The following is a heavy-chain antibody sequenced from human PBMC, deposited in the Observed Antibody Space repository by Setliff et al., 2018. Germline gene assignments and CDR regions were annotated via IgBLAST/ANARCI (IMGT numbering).Heavy chain of an antibody. J-gene: IGHJ6*03. V-gene: IGHV4-4*07. Sequence: SETLSLTCGVSGLSISSSYYWSWIRQPAGKGLEWIGHIYIGGSANYNPSLKSRVTMSIDTSKNQFSLKLNSVTAADMAVYYCAREQWLDPPGYYYMDVWAKGTTVTVSS. CDR2: IYIGGSA. CDR3: AREQWLDPPGYYYMDV. D-gene: IGHD6-19*01. CDR1: GLSISSSYY.